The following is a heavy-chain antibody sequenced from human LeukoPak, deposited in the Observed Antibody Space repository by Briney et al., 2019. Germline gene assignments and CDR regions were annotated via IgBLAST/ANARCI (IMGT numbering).Heavy chain of an antibody. Sequence: GGSLRLSCAASGFTFRTFTMHWVRQAPGKGLEWVSSINSASNFIYYADSVKGRFTISRDNAKNSLYLQMSSLKVEDTAVYYCARDSPYYFDSSGDYVSDYWGQGALFTVSS. V-gene: IGHV3-21*01. D-gene: IGHD3-22*01. CDR2: INSASNFI. J-gene: IGHJ4*02. CDR1: GFTFRTFT. CDR3: ARDSPYYFDSSGDYVSDY.